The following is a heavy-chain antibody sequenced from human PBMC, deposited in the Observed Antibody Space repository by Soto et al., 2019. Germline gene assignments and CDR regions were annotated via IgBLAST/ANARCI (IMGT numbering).Heavy chain of an antibody. CDR2: IIPILGIA. V-gene: IGHV1-69*02. J-gene: IGHJ4*02. CDR3: ARSRGYSGYDFDY. CDR1: GGTFSSYT. D-gene: IGHD5-12*01. Sequence: ASVKVSCKASGGTFSSYTISWVLQAPGQGLEWMGRIIPILGIANYAQKFQGRVTITADKSTSTAYMELSSLRSEDTAVYYCARSRGYSGYDFDYWGQGTLVTVSS.